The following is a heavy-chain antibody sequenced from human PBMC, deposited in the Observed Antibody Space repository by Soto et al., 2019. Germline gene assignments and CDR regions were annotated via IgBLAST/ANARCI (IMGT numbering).Heavy chain of an antibody. CDR3: ARDGGEMYYDILTGYYIRRQDLQVYYFDY. J-gene: IGHJ4*02. Sequence: GGSLRLSCAASGFTFSSYGMHWVRQAPGKGLEWVAVIWYDGSNKYYADSVKGRFTISRDNSKNTLYLQMNSLRAEDTAVYYCARDGGEMYYDILTGYYIRRQDLQVYYFDYWGQGTLVTVSS. D-gene: IGHD3-9*01. CDR1: GFTFSSYG. CDR2: IWYDGSNK. V-gene: IGHV3-33*01.